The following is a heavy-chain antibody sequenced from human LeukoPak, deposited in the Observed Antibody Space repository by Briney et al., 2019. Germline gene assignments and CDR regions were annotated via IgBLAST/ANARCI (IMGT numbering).Heavy chain of an antibody. CDR1: GFTFSSYA. D-gene: IGHD2-15*01. V-gene: IGHV3-23*01. J-gene: IGHJ4*02. Sequence: GGSLRLSCAASGFTFSSYAMSWVRQAPGKGLEWVSTISGSRTYYADSVKGRFTISRDNSKNTLYLQVNSLRAEDTAVYYCAKESCTGSSCYEPRWGQGTLVTVSS. CDR2: ISGSRT. CDR3: AKESCTGSSCYEPR.